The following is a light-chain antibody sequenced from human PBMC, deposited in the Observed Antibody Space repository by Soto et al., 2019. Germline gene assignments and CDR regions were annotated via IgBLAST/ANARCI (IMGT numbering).Light chain of an antibody. V-gene: IGKV1-5*03. CDR3: QQYNSDSRA. J-gene: IGKJ1*01. CDR2: KAS. CDR1: QSISSW. Sequence: DIQMTQSPSTLSASVGDRVTITCRASQSISSWLAWYQQKPGKAPKLLIYKASSLESGVPSRFSGTGSGTEFTLTISSLQPDDFATYFCQQYNSDSRAFGQGTKVELQ.